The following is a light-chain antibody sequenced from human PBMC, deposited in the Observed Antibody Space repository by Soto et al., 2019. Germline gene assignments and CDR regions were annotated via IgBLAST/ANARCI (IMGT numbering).Light chain of an antibody. CDR1: QSVSSSY. Sequence: EIVLTQSPGTLSLSPGERATLSCRASQSVSSSYLAWYQQKPGQAPRPLIYGASSRAIGIPDRFSGSGSGTDFTLTISRLEPEDLAVYYCQQYGSSPWTFVQGTKVESK. V-gene: IGKV3-20*01. CDR2: GAS. CDR3: QQYGSSPWT. J-gene: IGKJ1*01.